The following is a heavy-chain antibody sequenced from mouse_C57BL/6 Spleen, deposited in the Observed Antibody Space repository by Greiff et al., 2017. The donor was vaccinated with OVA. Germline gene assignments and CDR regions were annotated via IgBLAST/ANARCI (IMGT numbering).Heavy chain of an antibody. CDR3: ANGAAQATLFAY. CDR2: INPNYGTT. V-gene: IGHV1-39*01. D-gene: IGHD3-2*02. J-gene: IGHJ3*01. CDR1: GYSFTDYN. Sequence: VQLQQSGPELVKPGASVKISCKASGYSFTDYNMNWVKQSNGKSLEWIGVINPNYGTTSYNQKFKGKATLTVDQSSSTAYMQLNSMTYEDAADYSCANGAAQATLFAYWGQGTLVTVSA.